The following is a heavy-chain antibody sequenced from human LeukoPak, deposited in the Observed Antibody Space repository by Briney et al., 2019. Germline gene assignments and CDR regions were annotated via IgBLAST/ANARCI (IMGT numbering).Heavy chain of an antibody. CDR2: ISAYNGNT. D-gene: IGHD3-3*01. Sequence: ASVKVSCKASGYTFTSYGISWVRQAPGQGLEWMGWISAYNGNTNYAQMLQGRVTMTTDTSTSTAYMELRSLRSDDTAVYYCARELTIFGVVRSLYYFDYWGQGTLVTVSS. V-gene: IGHV1-18*01. J-gene: IGHJ4*02. CDR1: GYTFTSYG. CDR3: ARELTIFGVVRSLYYFDY.